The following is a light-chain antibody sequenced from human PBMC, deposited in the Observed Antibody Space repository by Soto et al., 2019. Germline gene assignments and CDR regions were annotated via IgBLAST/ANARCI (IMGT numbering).Light chain of an antibody. CDR2: DVS. Sequence: QSVLTQPRSVSGSPGQSVAISCTGTSSDVGGYNYVSWYQQHPGKAPKLMIYDVSKRPSGVPDRFSGSKSGNTASLTISGLQAEDKADYYCCSYAGSYTFAYVFGTGTKVTVL. CDR1: SSDVGGYNY. V-gene: IGLV2-11*01. J-gene: IGLJ1*01. CDR3: CSYAGSYTFAYV.